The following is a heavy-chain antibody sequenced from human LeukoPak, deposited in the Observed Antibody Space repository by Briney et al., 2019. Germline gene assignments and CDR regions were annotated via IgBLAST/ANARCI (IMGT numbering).Heavy chain of an antibody. CDR2: ISAYNGNT. V-gene: IGHV1-18*01. CDR3: VRDRASGATTASN. J-gene: IGHJ4*02. CDR1: GYTFTSYG. D-gene: IGHD5-12*01. Sequence: ASVKVSCKASGYTFTSYGITWVRQAPGQGLEWMGWISAYNGNTNYAQKVQGRVTMTTDTSTSTAYMELRSLRSDDTAVYYCVRDRASGATTASNWGQGTLVTVSS.